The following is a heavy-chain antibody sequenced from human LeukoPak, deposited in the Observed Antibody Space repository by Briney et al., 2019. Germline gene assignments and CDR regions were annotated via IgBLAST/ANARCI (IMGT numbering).Heavy chain of an antibody. CDR3: ARAAVTARIVDGFDI. D-gene: IGHD2-15*01. CDR1: GYSFTSYW. J-gene: IGHJ3*02. V-gene: IGHV5-10-1*01. Sequence: GESLKISCKGSGYSFTSYWISWVRQMPGKDLERMGRIDPSDSYTYYSPSFQGHVTISADKSISTAYLQWSSLKASDTAMYYCARAAVTARIVDGFDIWGQGTMVTVSS. CDR2: IDPSDSYT.